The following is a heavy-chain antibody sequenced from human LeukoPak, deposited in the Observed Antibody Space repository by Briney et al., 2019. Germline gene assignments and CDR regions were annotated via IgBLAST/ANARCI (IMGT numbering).Heavy chain of an antibody. CDR1: GSTFSSYS. J-gene: IGHJ4*02. V-gene: IGHV3-21*01. D-gene: IGHD2/OR15-2a*01. CDR3: AREPSYVIDY. Sequence: PGGSLRLSCAASGSTFSSYSMNWVRQAPGKGLEWVSSISSSSSYIYYADSVKGRITISRDNAKNSLYLQMNSLRAEDTAVYYCAREPSYVIDYWGQGTLVTVSS. CDR2: ISSSSSYI.